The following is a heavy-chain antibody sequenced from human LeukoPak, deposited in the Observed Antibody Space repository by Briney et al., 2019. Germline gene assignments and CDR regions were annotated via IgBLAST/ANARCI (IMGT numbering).Heavy chain of an antibody. CDR1: GGSISSYY. V-gene: IGHV4-59*01. D-gene: IGHD6-19*01. Sequence: KPSETLSLTCTVSGGSISSYYWSWIRQPPGKGLEWIGYIYYSGSTNYNPSLKSLVTISVDTSKNQFSLKLSSVTAADTAVYYCARDQVAVAGMGFYYWGQGTLVTVSS. CDR2: IYYSGST. CDR3: ARDQVAVAGMGFYY. J-gene: IGHJ4*02.